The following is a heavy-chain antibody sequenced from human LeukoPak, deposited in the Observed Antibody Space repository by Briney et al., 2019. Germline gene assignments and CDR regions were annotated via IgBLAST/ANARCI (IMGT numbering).Heavy chain of an antibody. D-gene: IGHD3-9*01. CDR1: GGSISSSSYY. J-gene: IGHJ6*02. CDR2: IYYSGST. V-gene: IGHV4-39*02. CDR3: AREATEERYYYYGMDV. Sequence: KPSETLFLTCTVSGGSISSSSYYWGWIRQPPGKGLEWIGSIYYSGSTYYNPSLKSRVTISVDTSKNQFSLKLSSVTAADTAVYYCAREATEERYYYYGMDVWGQGTTVTVSS.